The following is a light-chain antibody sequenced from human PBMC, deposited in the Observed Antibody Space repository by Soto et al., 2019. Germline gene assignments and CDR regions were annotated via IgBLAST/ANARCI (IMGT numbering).Light chain of an antibody. V-gene: IGLV2-14*01. CDR3: TSYTSSSTPYV. J-gene: IGLJ1*01. CDR2: EVS. CDR1: SSAVGGYKY. Sequence: QSVLTQPASVSASPGQSITISCTGTSSAVGGYKYVSWYQQYPGKAPTLMMYEVSNRPSGISNRFSGSKSGNTASLTITGLRAEDEGYYYCTSYTSSSTPYVFGTGTKVTVL.